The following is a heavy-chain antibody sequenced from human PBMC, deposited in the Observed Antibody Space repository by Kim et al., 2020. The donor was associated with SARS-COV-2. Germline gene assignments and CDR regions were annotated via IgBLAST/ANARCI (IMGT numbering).Heavy chain of an antibody. V-gene: IGHV4-59*01. CDR3: ARVQYQLYREGGNNWFDP. Sequence: SETLSLTCTVSGGSISSYYWSWIRQPPGKGLEWIGYIYYSGSTNYNPSLKSRVTISVDTSKNQFSLKLSSVTAADTAVYYCARVQYQLYREGGNNWFDPWGQGTLVTVSS. J-gene: IGHJ5*02. CDR1: GGSISSYY. CDR2: IYYSGST. D-gene: IGHD2-2*01.